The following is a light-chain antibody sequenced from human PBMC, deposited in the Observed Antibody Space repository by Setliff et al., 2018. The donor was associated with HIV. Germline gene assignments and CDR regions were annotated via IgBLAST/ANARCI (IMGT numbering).Light chain of an antibody. Sequence: QSVLTQPPSVSGSPGQSVTISCTGTSSDIGVYNYVSWYQQHLGRAPKLMIYDVNKRPSGVPGRFSGSKSGNAASLTISGLRAEDEADYYCCSYAGTYTYVFGTGTKVTVL. CDR1: SSDIGVYNY. CDR2: DVN. V-gene: IGLV2-11*01. CDR3: CSYAGTYTYV. J-gene: IGLJ1*01.